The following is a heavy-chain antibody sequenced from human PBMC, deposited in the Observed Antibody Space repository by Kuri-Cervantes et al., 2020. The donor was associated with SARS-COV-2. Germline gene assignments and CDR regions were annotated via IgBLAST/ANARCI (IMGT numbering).Heavy chain of an antibody. CDR2: IYYSGST. D-gene: IGHD6-13*01. CDR1: GGSISSGDYY. J-gene: IGHJ4*02. Sequence: LRLSCTVSGGSISSGDYYWSWIRQPPGKGLEWIGCIYYSGSTYYNPSLKSRVTISVDTSKNQFSLKLSSVTAADTAVYYCAATPAAGVDYYFDYWGQGTLVTVSS. CDR3: AATPAAGVDYYFDY. V-gene: IGHV4-30-4*08.